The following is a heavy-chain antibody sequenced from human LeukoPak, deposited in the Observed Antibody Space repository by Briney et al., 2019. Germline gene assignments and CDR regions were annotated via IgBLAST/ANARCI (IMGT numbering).Heavy chain of an antibody. CDR1: GXSISNYY. D-gene: IGHD3-10*01. Sequence: SETLSLTCTVSGXSISNYYWSWIRRPPGKGLEWIGYIYYSGITNYNPSLKSRVTISVDTSKNQFSLRLSSVTAADTAVYFCARNDASGSYYNVAFDIWGQGTMVTVSS. J-gene: IGHJ3*02. CDR3: ARNDASGSYYNVAFDI. V-gene: IGHV4-59*01. CDR2: IYYSGIT.